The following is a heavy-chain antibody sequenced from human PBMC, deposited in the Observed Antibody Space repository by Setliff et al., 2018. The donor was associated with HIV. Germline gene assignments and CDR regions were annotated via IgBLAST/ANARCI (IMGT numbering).Heavy chain of an antibody. J-gene: IGHJ6*03. CDR1: RGSISSGGYY. CDR3: ARLSYDYVWGSYRYTDYYYYMDV. V-gene: IGHV4-31*03. Sequence: PSETLSLTCTVSRGSISSGGYYWSWIRQHPGKGLEWIGCIYYTGSTYYYPSLKSRVTISVDTSKNQFSLKLSSVTAADTAVYFCARLSYDYVWGSYRYTDYYYYMDVWGKGTTVTVSS. D-gene: IGHD3-16*02. CDR2: IYYTGST.